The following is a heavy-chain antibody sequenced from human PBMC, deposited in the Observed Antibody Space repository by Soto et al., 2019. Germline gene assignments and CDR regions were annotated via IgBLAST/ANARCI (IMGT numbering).Heavy chain of an antibody. CDR1: GFTFSSYG. D-gene: IGHD1-1*01. V-gene: IGHV3-30*18. CDR3: AQPLADNYYYGMDV. Sequence: QVQLVESGGGVVQPGRSLRLSCAASGFTFSSYGMHWVRQAPGKGLEWVAVISYDGSNKYYADSVKGRFTISRDNSKNPMYLQMTSLRAEDTAVYYCAQPLADNYYYGMDVWGQGTTVTVSS. CDR2: ISYDGSNK. J-gene: IGHJ6*02.